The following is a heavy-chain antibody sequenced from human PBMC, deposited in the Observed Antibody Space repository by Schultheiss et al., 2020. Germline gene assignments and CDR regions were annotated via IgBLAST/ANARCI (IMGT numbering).Heavy chain of an antibody. Sequence: GGSLRLSCSASGFTFSNAWMNWVRQAPGKGLEWVAVIWYDGSNKYYADSVKGRFTISRDNSKDTLYLQMNSLRADDTAVYYCAREGKPKQWLVRNDAFDIWGQGTMVTVSS. D-gene: IGHD6-19*01. J-gene: IGHJ3*02. V-gene: IGHV3-33*08. CDR2: IWYDGSNK. CDR3: AREGKPKQWLVRNDAFDI. CDR1: GFTFSNAW.